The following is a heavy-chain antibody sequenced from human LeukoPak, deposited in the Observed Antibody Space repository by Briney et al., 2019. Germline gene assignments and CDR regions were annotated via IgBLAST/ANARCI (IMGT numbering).Heavy chain of an antibody. CDR2: IIPILGIA. Sequence: ASVKVSCKASGGTFSSYAISWVRQAPGQGLEWMGRIIPILGIANYAQKFQGRVTITADKSPGTAYMELSSLRSEDTAVYYCARDATAIYYDFWSGYPDSDAFDIWGQGTMVTVSS. J-gene: IGHJ3*02. V-gene: IGHV1-69*04. CDR1: GGTFSSYA. D-gene: IGHD3-3*01. CDR3: ARDATAIYYDFWSGYPDSDAFDI.